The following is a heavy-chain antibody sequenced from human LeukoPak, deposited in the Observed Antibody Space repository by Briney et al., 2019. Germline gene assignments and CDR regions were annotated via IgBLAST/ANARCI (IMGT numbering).Heavy chain of an antibody. J-gene: IGHJ5*02. D-gene: IGHD4-11*01. V-gene: IGHV4-59*08. CDR1: GASFESHY. CDR3: ARQRSDYKRTWFDP. CDR2: YFDTGST. Sequence: SSETLSLTCNVSGASFESHYWTWIRQTPDKRLEWIGYYFDTGSTDFNPSLKSRVAMSVDRSKNQFFLRLKSVTAADTAVYYCARQRSDYKRTWFDPWGQGTLVTVSS.